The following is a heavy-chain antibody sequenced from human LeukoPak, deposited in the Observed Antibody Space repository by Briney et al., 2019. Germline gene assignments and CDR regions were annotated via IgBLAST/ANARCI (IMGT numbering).Heavy chain of an antibody. CDR3: AKDLIVGATYPSFFDY. J-gene: IGHJ4*02. CDR1: GFTFSSYA. D-gene: IGHD1-26*01. CDR2: ISGSGGST. V-gene: IGHV3-23*01. Sequence: PGGSLRLSCAASGFTFSSYAMSWVRQAPGKGLEWVSAISGSGGSTYYADSVKGRFTISRDNSKNTLYLQMNSLRAEDTAVYYCAKDLIVGATYPSFFDYWGQGTLVTVSS.